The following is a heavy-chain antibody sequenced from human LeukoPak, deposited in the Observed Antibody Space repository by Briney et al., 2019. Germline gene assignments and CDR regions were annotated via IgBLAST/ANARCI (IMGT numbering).Heavy chain of an antibody. CDR1: GFTFSNNG. CDR2: ISYDGSNK. V-gene: IGHV3-30*03. J-gene: IGHJ4*02. Sequence: PGRSLRLSCAASGFTFSNNGMHWVPQAPGKGLEWVALISYDGSNKWYADSVKGRFTISRDNSKNTLYLQMNSLRPEDTAVYYCADGDYWGQGTLVTVSS. CDR3: ADGDY.